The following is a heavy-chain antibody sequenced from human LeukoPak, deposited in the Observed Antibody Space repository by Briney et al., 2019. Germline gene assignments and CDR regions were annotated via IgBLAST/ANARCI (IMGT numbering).Heavy chain of an antibody. Sequence: SETLSLTCTVSGGSIFTYHWSWIRQPAGKGLEWLGRIYTSGSTTYNPSFKSRVTMSVDTSKNQFSLKLNSVTAADTAVYYCARLPFCSGGSCHDYWGQGTLVTVSS. CDR3: ARLPFCSGGSCHDY. J-gene: IGHJ4*02. V-gene: IGHV4-4*07. CDR2: IYTSGST. CDR1: GGSIFTYH. D-gene: IGHD2-15*01.